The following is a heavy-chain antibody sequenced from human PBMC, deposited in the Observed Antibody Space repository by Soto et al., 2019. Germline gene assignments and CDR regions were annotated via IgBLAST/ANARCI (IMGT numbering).Heavy chain of an antibody. J-gene: IGHJ4*02. CDR1: GFSFSTYW. V-gene: IGHV3-7*03. D-gene: IGHD2-21*01. Sequence: LRLSCAASGFSFSTYWMTWVRQAPGKGLEWVATIKEDGSRQHYVDSVKGRFTISRDNAKDSMYLQMNNLRTEDTALYYCVSLVSTVNWGQGTLVTVSS. CDR3: VSLVSTVN. CDR2: IKEDGSRQ.